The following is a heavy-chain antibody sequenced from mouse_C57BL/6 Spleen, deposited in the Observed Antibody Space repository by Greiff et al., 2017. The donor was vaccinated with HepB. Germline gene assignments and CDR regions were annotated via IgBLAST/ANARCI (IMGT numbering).Heavy chain of an antibody. CDR2: ISDGGSYT. D-gene: IGHD4-1*01. CDR1: GFTFSSYA. J-gene: IGHJ2*01. CDR3: ARDHNWGFDY. V-gene: IGHV5-4*01. Sequence: EVHLVESGGGLVKPGGSLKLSCAASGFTFSSYAMSWVRQTPEKRLEWVATISDGGSYTYYPDNVKGRFTISRDNAKNNLYLQMSHLKSEDTAMYYCARDHNWGFDYWGQGTTLTVSS.